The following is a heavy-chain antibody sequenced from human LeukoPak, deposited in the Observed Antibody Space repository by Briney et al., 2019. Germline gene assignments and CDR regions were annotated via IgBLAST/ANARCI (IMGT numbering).Heavy chain of an antibody. J-gene: IGHJ6*03. CDR1: GVSISSMSYY. CDR3: ASRYYSYYYMDV. Sequence: SETLSLTCNVSGVSISSMSYYWGWIHQPPGKGLGWIGSNYYSGGTDYNPSLKSRVTISVDTSKNQFSLKLTSVTAADTAVYYCASRYYSYYYMDVWGKGTTVIVSS. V-gene: IGHV4-39*01. CDR2: NYYSGGT.